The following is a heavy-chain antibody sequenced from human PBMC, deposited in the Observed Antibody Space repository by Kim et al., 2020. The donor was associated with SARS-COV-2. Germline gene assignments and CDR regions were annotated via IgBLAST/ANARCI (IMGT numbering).Heavy chain of an antibody. J-gene: IGHJ5*02. CDR2: IYYSGST. D-gene: IGHD2-2*01. Sequence: SETLSLTCTVSGGSISSSSYYWGWIRQPPGKGLEWIGSIYYSGSTYYNPSLKSRVTISVDTSKNQFSLKLSSVTAADTAVYYCARQYIVVVPAGGGDWFDPWGQGTLVTVSS. CDR1: GGSISSSSYY. CDR3: ARQYIVVVPAGGGDWFDP. V-gene: IGHV4-39*01.